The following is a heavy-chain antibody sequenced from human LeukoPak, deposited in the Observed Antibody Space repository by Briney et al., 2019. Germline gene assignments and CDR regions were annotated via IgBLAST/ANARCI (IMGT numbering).Heavy chain of an antibody. V-gene: IGHV3-48*01. Sequence: GGSLRLSCAASGFTFSSYSMNWVRQAPGKGLEWVSYISSSSSTIYYADSVKGRFTISRDNAKNSLYLQMNSLRAEDTAVYYCAKEEDGGNFDYWGQGTLVTVSS. CDR3: AKEEDGGNFDY. D-gene: IGHD2-15*01. CDR1: GFTFSSYS. CDR2: ISSSSSTI. J-gene: IGHJ4*02.